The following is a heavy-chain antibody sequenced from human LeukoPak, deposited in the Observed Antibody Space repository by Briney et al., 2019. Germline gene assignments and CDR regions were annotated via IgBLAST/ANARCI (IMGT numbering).Heavy chain of an antibody. V-gene: IGHV3-30*03. CDR3: ATMMVVVGAFDI. CDR2: ISYDGSNK. D-gene: IGHD3-22*01. CDR1: GFTFSSYG. J-gene: IGHJ3*02. Sequence: GGSLRLSCAASGFTFSSYGMHWVRQAPGKGLEWVAVISYDGSNKYYADSVKGRFTISRDNSKNTLYLQMNSLRAEDTAVYYCATMMVVVGAFDIWGQGTMVTVS.